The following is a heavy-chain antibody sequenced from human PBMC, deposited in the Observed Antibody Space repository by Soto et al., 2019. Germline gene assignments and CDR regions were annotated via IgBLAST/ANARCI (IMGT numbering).Heavy chain of an antibody. V-gene: IGHV4-59*11. Sequence: PSQPLSVPCSVADGTSSSHYGSWIRKPPGKGLEWIGYIYYSGSTNYNPSLKSRVTISVDTSKNQFSLKLSSVTAADTAVYYCARGRGYGTVTTDYWGQGTLVTVSS. J-gene: IGHJ4*02. CDR1: DGTSSSHY. CDR3: ARGRGYGTVTTDY. CDR2: IYYSGST. D-gene: IGHD4-17*01.